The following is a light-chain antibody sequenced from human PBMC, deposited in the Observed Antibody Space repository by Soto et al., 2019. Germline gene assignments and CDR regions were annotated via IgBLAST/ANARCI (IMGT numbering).Light chain of an antibody. V-gene: IGLV1-40*01. CDR2: DDI. CDR3: QSYDSSLSGVV. Sequence: QSVLTQPPSVSGAPWQRVTISCTGSSSNIGARYDVHWYQQLPGTAPKLLIYDDINRPSGVPDRFSGSKSGTSASLAITGLQAEDEAEYYCQSYDSSLSGVVFGGGTKLTVL. J-gene: IGLJ2*01. CDR1: SSNIGARYD.